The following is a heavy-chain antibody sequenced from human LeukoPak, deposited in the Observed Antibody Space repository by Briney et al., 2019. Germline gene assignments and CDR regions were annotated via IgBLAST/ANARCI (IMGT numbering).Heavy chain of an antibody. V-gene: IGHV5-51*01. CDR3: ARLGSLTGYYRPFDY. Sequence: GESLKISCKGSGYSFTSYWTGWVRQMPGKGLEWMGIIYPGDSDTRYSPSFQGQVTISADKSISTAYLQWSSLKASDTAMYYCARLGSLTGYYRPFDYWGQGTLVTVSS. CDR2: IYPGDSDT. CDR1: GYSFTSYW. D-gene: IGHD3-9*01. J-gene: IGHJ4*02.